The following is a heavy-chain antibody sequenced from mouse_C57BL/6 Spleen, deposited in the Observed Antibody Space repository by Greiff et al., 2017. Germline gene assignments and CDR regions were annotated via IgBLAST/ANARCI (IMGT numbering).Heavy chain of an antibody. J-gene: IGHJ2*01. D-gene: IGHD2-3*01. CDR3: ARSPLDGYYDFDY. V-gene: IGHV7-3*01. Sequence: EVKLVESGGGLVQPGGSLSLSCAASGFTFTDYYMSWVRQPPGKALEWLGFIRNKANGYTTEYSASVKGRFTISRDNSQSILYLQMNALGAEDSATYYCARSPLDGYYDFDYWGQGTTLTVSS. CDR2: IRNKANGYTT. CDR1: GFTFTDYY.